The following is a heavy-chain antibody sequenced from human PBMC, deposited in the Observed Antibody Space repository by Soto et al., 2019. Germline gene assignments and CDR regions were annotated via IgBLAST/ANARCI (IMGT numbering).Heavy chain of an antibody. J-gene: IGHJ6*02. D-gene: IGHD3-3*01. CDR2: INAGNGNT. CDR1: GYTFTSYA. CDR3: ARVEGQNYYYYGMDV. Sequence: QVQLVQSGAEVKKPGASVKVSCKASGYTFTSYAMHWVRQAPGQRLEWMGWINAGNGNTKYSQKFQGRVTITRDTSASTAYMELSSLRSEDTAVYYCARVEGQNYYYYGMDVWGHGTTVTVSS. V-gene: IGHV1-3*01.